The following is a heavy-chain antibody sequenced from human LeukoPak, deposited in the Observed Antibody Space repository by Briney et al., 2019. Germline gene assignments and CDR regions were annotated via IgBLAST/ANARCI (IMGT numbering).Heavy chain of an antibody. CDR3: TKVLVGGTDY. CDR1: GFTFSSYG. CDR2: IRYDGSNK. D-gene: IGHD1-26*01. V-gene: IGHV3-30*02. J-gene: IGHJ4*02. Sequence: GGPLRLSCAASGFTFSSYGMHWVRQSPDKGLEGVAFIRYDGSNKYYADSVKVRFTISRDNSKNTLYLQMNSMRAEDTAVYYCTKVLVGGTDYWGKGTLVTVSS.